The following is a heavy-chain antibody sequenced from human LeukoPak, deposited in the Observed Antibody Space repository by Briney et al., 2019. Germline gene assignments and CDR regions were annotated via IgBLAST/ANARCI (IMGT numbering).Heavy chain of an antibody. D-gene: IGHD2-8*01. Sequence: SGTLSLTCTVSGDSITAPKWWSWVRQAPGEGLEWIGEIYHDRTTSFNPSPKSRLTISVDKSANQFFLNLNSVSATDTAVYYCVGRGLYGGTWLFEYWGQGALVTVSS. V-gene: IGHV4-4*02. CDR3: VGRGLYGGTWLFEY. CDR1: GDSITAPKW. CDR2: IYHDRTT. J-gene: IGHJ4*02.